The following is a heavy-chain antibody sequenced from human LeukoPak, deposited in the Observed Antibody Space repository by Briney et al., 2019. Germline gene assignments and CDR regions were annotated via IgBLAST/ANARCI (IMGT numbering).Heavy chain of an antibody. J-gene: IGHJ4*02. CDR3: AKYCDRTGYCNFDY. CDR1: GLTFGSFA. V-gene: IGHV3-23*01. D-gene: IGHD3-22*01. Sequence: GGSLRLSCRASGLTFGSFAMGWVRQAPGKGLEWLSSISANGGRTFYADSVMGRFTISRDNSKNTLYLQINILGAEDAALYYCAKYCDRTGYCNFDYWGQGTLVTVSS. CDR2: ISANGGRT.